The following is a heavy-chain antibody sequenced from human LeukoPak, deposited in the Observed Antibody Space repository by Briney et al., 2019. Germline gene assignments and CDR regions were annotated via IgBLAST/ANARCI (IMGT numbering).Heavy chain of an antibody. D-gene: IGHD3-9*01. CDR3: ARSRYPLRYFDWLLGNFGFDY. V-gene: IGHV4-59*01. CDR2: IYYSGST. Sequence: SETLSLTCTVSGGSISSYYWSWIRQPPGKGLEWIGYIYYSGSTNYNPSLKSRVTISVDTSKNQFSLKLSSVTAADTAVYYCARSRYPLRYFDWLLGNFGFDYWGQGTLVTVSS. J-gene: IGHJ4*02. CDR1: GGSISSYY.